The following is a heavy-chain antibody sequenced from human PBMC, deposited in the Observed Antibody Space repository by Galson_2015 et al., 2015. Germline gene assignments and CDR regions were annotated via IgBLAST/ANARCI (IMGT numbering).Heavy chain of an antibody. CDR2: INEDGSEK. J-gene: IGHJ4*02. Sequence: SLRLSCAASGFTFRSSWMSWVRQAPGKGLEWVANINEDGSEKYYVDSVKGRFTVSRDNAKNSLFLQMSSLRAEDTALYYCAREVHACFDYGGQGTLVTVSS. CDR3: AREVHACFDY. D-gene: IGHD3-10*01. CDR1: GFTFRSSW. V-gene: IGHV3-7*04.